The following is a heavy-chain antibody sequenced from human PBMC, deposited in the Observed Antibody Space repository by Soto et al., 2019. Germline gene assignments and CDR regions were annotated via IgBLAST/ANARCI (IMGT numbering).Heavy chain of an antibody. CDR2: INAGNGKT. J-gene: IGHJ6*02. Sequence: ASVKVSCKASGYTFSNYATHWVRQAPGQRLEWMGWINAGNGKTKYSQNFQGRVTITRDTSASTAYMELSSLRSEDTAVYYCANNGDYYYYGMDVWGQGTTVTVS. CDR3: ANNGDYYYYGMDV. V-gene: IGHV1-3*01. D-gene: IGHD4-17*01. CDR1: GYTFSNYA.